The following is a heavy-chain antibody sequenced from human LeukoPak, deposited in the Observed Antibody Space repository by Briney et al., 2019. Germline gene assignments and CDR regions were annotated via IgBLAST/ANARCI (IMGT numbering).Heavy chain of an antibody. CDR2: ISAYNGNT. D-gene: IGHD2-2*01. J-gene: IGHJ4*02. CDR1: GGTFSSYA. Sequence: ASVKVSCKASGGTFSSYAISWVRQAPGQGLEWMGWISAYNGNTNYAQKLQGRVTMTTDTSTSTAYMELRSLRSDDTAVYYCAREGYCSSTSCPGDFDYWGQGTLVTVSS. V-gene: IGHV1-18*01. CDR3: AREGYCSSTSCPGDFDY.